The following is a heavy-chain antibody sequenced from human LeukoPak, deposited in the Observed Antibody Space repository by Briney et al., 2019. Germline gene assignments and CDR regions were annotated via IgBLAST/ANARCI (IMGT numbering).Heavy chain of an antibody. CDR2: INSDGSST. Sequence: GGSLRLSCAASGFTFSSYWMHWVRQAPGKGLVWVSRINSDGSSTSYADSVKGRFTISGDNAKNTLYLQMNSLRAEDTAVYYCARDWGGPDYYYYGMDVWGQGTTVTVSS. D-gene: IGHD3-16*01. CDR3: ARDWGGPDYYYYGMDV. V-gene: IGHV3-74*01. J-gene: IGHJ6*02. CDR1: GFTFSSYW.